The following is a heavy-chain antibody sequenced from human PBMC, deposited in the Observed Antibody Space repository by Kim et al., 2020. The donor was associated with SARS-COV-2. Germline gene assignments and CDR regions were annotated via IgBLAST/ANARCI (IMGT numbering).Heavy chain of an antibody. Sequence: SETLSLTCTVSGGSISSSSYYWGWIRQPPGKGLEWIGSIYYSGSTYYNPSLKSRVTISVDTSKNQFSLKLSSVTAADTAVYYCARYSRVTPPYYYYGMDVWGQGTTVTVSS. CDR3: ARYSRVTPPYYYYGMDV. J-gene: IGHJ6*02. CDR2: IYYSGST. D-gene: IGHD2-21*02. V-gene: IGHV4-39*07. CDR1: GGSISSSSYY.